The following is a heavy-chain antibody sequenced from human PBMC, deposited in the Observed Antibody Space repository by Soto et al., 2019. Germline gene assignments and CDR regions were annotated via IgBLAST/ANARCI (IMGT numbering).Heavy chain of an antibody. V-gene: IGHV4-59*01. D-gene: IGHD5-12*01. CDR1: GGSISSYY. J-gene: IGHJ4*02. CDR2: IYYSGST. Sequence: SETLSLTCTVSGGSISSYYWSWIRQLPGKGLEWIGYIYYSGSTNYNPSLKSRVTISVDTSKNQFSLKLSSVTAADTAVYYCARAVISITGGNTFDYWGQGSLVTVSP. CDR3: ARAVISITGGNTFDY.